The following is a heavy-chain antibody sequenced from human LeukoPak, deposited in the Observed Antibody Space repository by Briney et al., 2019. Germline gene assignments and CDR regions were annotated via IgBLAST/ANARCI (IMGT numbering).Heavy chain of an antibody. D-gene: IGHD4-17*01. CDR2: MNPNSGNT. V-gene: IGHV1-8*03. CDR1: GYTFTSYD. CDR3: ARHRNYGDRTFDY. Sequence: ASVKVFCKASGYTFTSYDINWVRQDTGQGLEWMGWMNPNSGNTGYAQKFQGRVTITRNTPISTAYMELSSLRSEDTAVYYCARHRNYGDRTFDYWGQGTLVTVSS. J-gene: IGHJ4*02.